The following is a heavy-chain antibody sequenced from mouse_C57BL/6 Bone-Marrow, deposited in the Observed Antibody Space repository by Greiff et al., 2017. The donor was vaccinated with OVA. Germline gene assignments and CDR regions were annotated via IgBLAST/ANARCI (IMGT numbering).Heavy chain of an antibody. D-gene: IGHD2-4*01. CDR3: ARVRDYGFAY. Sequence: EVQLVESGPGLVKPSQSLSLTCSVTGYSITSGYYWNWIRQFPGNKLEWLGYISYDGSNNYNPSLKNRIPITRDTSKNKFFLMLISVTTADTYTYYCARVRDYGFAYWGQGTLVTVSA. CDR2: ISYDGSN. V-gene: IGHV3-6*01. J-gene: IGHJ3*01. CDR1: GYSITSGYY.